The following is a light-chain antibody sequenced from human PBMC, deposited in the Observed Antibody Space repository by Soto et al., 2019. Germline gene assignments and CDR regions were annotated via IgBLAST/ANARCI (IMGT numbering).Light chain of an antibody. CDR1: RSVSSS. Sequence: TPCLSLLSLSPRSSATLSCMARRSVSSSLAWYQQKPGQAPRLLIYGASSRATGIPARFSGSGSGTDFTLTISSLQSEDFAVYYCQQYNSSPWTFGQGTKVDI. V-gene: IGKV3-15*01. CDR3: QQYNSSPWT. J-gene: IGKJ1*01. CDR2: GAS.